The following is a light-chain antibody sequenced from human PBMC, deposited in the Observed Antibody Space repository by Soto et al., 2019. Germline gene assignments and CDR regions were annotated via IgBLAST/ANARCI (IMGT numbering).Light chain of an antibody. CDR3: SSYGGSNNFV. Sequence: QSALTQPPSASGSPGQSVPISCTGTSSDVGGYNFVSWYQHFPGKAPKLIIYEVTKRPSGVPDRFSGSKSGNTASLTVSGLQTDDEADYYCSSYGGSNNFVFGTGTKVTVL. CDR1: SSDVGGYNF. V-gene: IGLV2-8*01. CDR2: EVT. J-gene: IGLJ1*01.